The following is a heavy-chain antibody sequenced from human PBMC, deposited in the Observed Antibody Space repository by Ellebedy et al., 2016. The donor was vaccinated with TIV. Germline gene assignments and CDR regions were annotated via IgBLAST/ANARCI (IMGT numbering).Heavy chain of an antibody. J-gene: IGHJ3*02. CDR3: ARRVELFSGAFDI. CDR2: MNPNSGNT. V-gene: IGHV1-8*02. D-gene: IGHD6-19*01. Sequence: ASVKVSXXASGGTFSSYAINWVRQATGQGLEWMGWMNPNSGNTGYAQKFQGRVTMTRNTSISTAYMELSSLRSEDTAVYYCARRVELFSGAFDIWGQGTMVTVSS. CDR1: GGTFSSYA.